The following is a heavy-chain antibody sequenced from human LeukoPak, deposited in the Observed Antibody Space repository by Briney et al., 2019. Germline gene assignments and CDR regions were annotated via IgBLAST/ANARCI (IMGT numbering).Heavy chain of an antibody. CDR3: ARRGGSGRSFDY. Sequence: PSETLSPTCTVSGASVSSGGYYWSWIRQPPGKGLEWIGYTYYSGSTNFNPSLKSRVTISVDTSKNQFSLKVSSVTAADTAVYYCARRGGSGRSFDYWGQGTLVTVSS. D-gene: IGHD3-10*01. J-gene: IGHJ4*02. CDR1: GASVSSGGYY. CDR2: TYYSGST. V-gene: IGHV4-61*08.